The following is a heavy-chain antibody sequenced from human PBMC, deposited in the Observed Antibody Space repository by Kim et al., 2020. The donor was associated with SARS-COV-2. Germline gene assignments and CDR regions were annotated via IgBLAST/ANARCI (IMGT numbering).Heavy chain of an antibody. J-gene: IGHJ3*02. D-gene: IGHD1-26*01. Sequence: NPSLNNRVTILLDTSKNQFALKLTSVTAADTAGYYCARYLGGEGAIDIWGQGTIVTVSS. CDR3: ARYLGGEGAIDI. V-gene: IGHV4-59*01.